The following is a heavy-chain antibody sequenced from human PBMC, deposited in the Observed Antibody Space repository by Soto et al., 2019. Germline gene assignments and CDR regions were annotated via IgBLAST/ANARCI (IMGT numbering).Heavy chain of an antibody. CDR3: AREKSSWYDY. J-gene: IGHJ4*02. V-gene: IGHV4-59*12. D-gene: IGHD6-13*01. Sequence: SETLSHTCTVSGGSISSYYWGWIRQPPGKGLEWIGYIYYSGSTNYNPSLKSRVTISVDTSKNQFSLKLSSVTAADTAVYYCAREKSSWYDYWGQGTLVTVSS. CDR2: IYYSGST. CDR1: GGSISSYY.